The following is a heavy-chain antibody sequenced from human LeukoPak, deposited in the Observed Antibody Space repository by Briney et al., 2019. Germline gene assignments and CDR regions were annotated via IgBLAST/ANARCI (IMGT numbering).Heavy chain of an antibody. J-gene: IGHJ4*02. D-gene: IGHD3-10*01. CDR2: ISSSGNT. CDR1: DASIGTYY. CDR3: AREVYYYSSGSYYNFDY. Sequence: SETLSLTCTVSDASIGTYYWSWIRQPAGKGLEWIGHISSSGNTNYNPSLKSRVTMSVDTSKNHFSLKLTSVTAADTAVYYCAREVYYYSSGSYYNFDYWGQGTLVTVSS. V-gene: IGHV4-4*07.